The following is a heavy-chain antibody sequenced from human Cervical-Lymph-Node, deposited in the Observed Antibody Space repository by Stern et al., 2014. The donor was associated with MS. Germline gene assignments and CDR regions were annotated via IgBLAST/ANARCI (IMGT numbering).Heavy chain of an antibody. Sequence: VQLVESGGGVVQPGRSLRLSCAASGFTFSSYGMHWVRQAPGKGLEWVAVISYDGSNKYYADSVKGRFTISRDNSKNTLYLQMNSLRAEDTAVYYCAKGEYSSGWTNFDYWGQGTLVTVSS. CDR1: GFTFSSYG. V-gene: IGHV3-30*18. CDR3: AKGEYSSGWTNFDY. CDR2: ISYDGSNK. D-gene: IGHD6-19*01. J-gene: IGHJ4*02.